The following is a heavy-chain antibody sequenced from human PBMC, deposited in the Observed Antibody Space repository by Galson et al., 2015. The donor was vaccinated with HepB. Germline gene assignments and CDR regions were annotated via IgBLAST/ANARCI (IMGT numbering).Heavy chain of an antibody. Sequence: SVKVSCKVSGGTFNSYSINWVRQAPGQGLEWVGGIIPIFGIGNYAQKFQGRVTITADKSTTTTYMELGSLTSEDTAIYYCANGGECSGGGCYEGFWGQGTLVTVSS. V-gene: IGHV1-69*10. CDR3: ANGGECSGGGCYEGF. D-gene: IGHD2-15*01. CDR1: GGTFNSYS. CDR2: IIPIFGIG. J-gene: IGHJ4*02.